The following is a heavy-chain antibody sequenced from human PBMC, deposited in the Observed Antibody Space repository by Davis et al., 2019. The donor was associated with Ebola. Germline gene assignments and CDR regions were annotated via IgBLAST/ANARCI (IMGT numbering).Heavy chain of an antibody. V-gene: IGHV3-30*04. CDR1: GFTFSSYA. CDR3: AGGDFWSGQFDY. CDR2: ISYDGSNK. Sequence: GESLKISCAASGFTFSSYAMHWVRQAPGKGLEWVAVISYDGSNKYYADSVKGRFTISRDNSKNTVYLQMTSLRVEDTAVYYCAGGDFWSGQFDYWGQVTLVTVSS. D-gene: IGHD3-3*01. J-gene: IGHJ4*02.